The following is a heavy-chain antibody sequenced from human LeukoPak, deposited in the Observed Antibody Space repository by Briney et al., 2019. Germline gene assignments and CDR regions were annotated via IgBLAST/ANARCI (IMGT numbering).Heavy chain of an antibody. V-gene: IGHV1-69*06. D-gene: IGHD3-22*01. CDR2: IIPIFGTA. Sequence: ASVKVSCKASGGTFSSYAISWVRQAPGQGLEWMGGIIPIFGTANYAQKFQGRVTITADKSTSTAYMELSSLRSEDTAVYYCAKSQSSGYYLPFDYWGQGTLVTVSS. J-gene: IGHJ4*02. CDR3: AKSQSSGYYLPFDY. CDR1: GGTFSSYA.